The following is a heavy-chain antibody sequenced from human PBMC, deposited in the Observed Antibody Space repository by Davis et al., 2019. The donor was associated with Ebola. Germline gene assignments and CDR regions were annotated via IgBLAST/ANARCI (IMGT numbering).Heavy chain of an antibody. CDR3: ARTTPGAAPSLDY. Sequence: SETLSLTCAVYGGSFSGYYWSWIRQPPGKGLEWIGEINHSGSTNYNPSLKSRVTISVDTSKNQFSLKLSSVTAADTAVYYCARTTPGAAPSLDYWGQGTLVTVSS. CDR1: GGSFSGYY. D-gene: IGHD6-13*01. CDR2: INHSGST. J-gene: IGHJ4*02. V-gene: IGHV4-34*01.